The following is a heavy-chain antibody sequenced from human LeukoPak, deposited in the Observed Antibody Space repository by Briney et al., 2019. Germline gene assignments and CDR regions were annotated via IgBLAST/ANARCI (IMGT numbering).Heavy chain of an antibody. J-gene: IGHJ5*02. Sequence: SETLSLTCTVSGGSISSYYWSWIRQPPGKGLEWIGYIYYSGSTNYNPSLKSRVTISVDTSKNQFSLKLSSVTAADTAVYYCARHGSYEVLWLGESPTWFAPGAREPRVPVPS. CDR1: GGSISSYY. D-gene: IGHD3-10*01. CDR2: IYYSGST. V-gene: IGHV4-59*08. CDR3: ARHGSYEVLWLGESPTWFAP.